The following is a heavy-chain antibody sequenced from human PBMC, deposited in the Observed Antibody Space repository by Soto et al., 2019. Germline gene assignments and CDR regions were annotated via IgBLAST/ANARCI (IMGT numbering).Heavy chain of an antibody. CDR1: GFAISSSY. CDR3: ARPSLGPNDY. V-gene: IGHV3-53*01. CDR2: IYSGGAA. D-gene: IGHD7-27*01. J-gene: IGHJ4*02. Sequence: LRVSCAASGFAISSSYMSWVRQAPGKGLEWVSVIYSGGAASYAGSVRGRFTISTDNSKNTLYLQMNRLTAEDTAVYYCARPSLGPNDYWGQATLVTVSS.